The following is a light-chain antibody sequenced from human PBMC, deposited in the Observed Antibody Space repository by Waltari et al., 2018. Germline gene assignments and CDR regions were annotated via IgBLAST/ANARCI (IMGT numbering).Light chain of an antibody. V-gene: IGLV2-14*03. CDR1: SSDIGTYNY. J-gene: IGLJ3*02. Sequence: QSALTQPASVSGSPGQSITISCTGTSSDIGTYNYASWYQQHPGRAPKLIIYVVSKRPPGVSMGFSCSKSDNTASLTISGLQAEDEADYYCSSYTRVSASVVFGGGTKLTVL. CDR3: SSYTRVSASVV. CDR2: VVS.